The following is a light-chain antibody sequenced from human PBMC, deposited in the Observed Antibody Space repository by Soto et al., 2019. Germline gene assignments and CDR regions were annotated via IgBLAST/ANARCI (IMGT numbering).Light chain of an antibody. V-gene: IGKV1-9*01. J-gene: IGKJ1*01. CDR3: QQYGSSPET. CDR1: QGISSY. CDR2: AAS. Sequence: SQLTQSPSSLSASVGDRVTITCRASQGISSYLAWYQQKPGKAPKLLIYAASTLQSGVPSRFSGSGSGTDFTLTISRLEPEDFAVYYCQQYGSSPETFGQGTKVDIK.